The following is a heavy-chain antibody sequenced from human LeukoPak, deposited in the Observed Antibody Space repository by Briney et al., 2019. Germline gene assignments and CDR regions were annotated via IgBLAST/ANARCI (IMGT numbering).Heavy chain of an antibody. D-gene: IGHD1-26*01. J-gene: IGHJ4*02. CDR2: INPNSGGT. CDR1: GYTFTVYY. V-gene: IGHV1-2*02. Sequence: ASVTVSCTASGYTFTVYYMHWVRQAPGQGLEWLGWINPNSGGTNYAQKFQGRVTMTRDTSISTAYMELSRLRSDDTAVYYCARVEAYSGSHRPYDYWGQGTLVTVSS. CDR3: ARVEAYSGSHRPYDY.